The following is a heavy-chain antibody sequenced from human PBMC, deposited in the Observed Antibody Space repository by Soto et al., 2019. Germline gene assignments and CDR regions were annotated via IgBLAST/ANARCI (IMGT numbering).Heavy chain of an antibody. CDR3: ARQPRDSTIFGVVPYYYGMDV. V-gene: IGHV5-10-1*01. D-gene: IGHD3-3*01. CDR1: GYSFTSYW. CDR2: IDPSDSYT. J-gene: IGHJ6*02. Sequence: HWESLKISCKGSGYSFTSYWISWVRQMPGKGLEWMGRIDPSDSYTNYSPSFQGHVTISADKSISTAYLQWSSLKASDTAMYYCARQPRDSTIFGVVPYYYGMDVWGQGTTVTVSS.